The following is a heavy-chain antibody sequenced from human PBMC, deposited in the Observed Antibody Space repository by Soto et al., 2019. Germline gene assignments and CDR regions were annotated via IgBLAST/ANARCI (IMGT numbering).Heavy chain of an antibody. CDR3: AAWGLYYDSSGYFDY. Sequence: GASVKVSCKASGFTFTSSAVQWVRQARGQRLEWIGWIVVGSGNTNYAQKFQERVTITRDMSTSTAYMELSSLRSEDTAVYYCAAWGLYYDSSGYFDYWGQGTLVTVS. D-gene: IGHD3-22*01. J-gene: IGHJ4*02. CDR2: IVVGSGNT. CDR1: GFTFTSSA. V-gene: IGHV1-58*01.